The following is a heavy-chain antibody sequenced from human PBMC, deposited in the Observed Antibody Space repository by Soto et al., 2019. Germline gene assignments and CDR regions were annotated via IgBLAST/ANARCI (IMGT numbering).Heavy chain of an antibody. Sequence: QITLNESGPTVVKPAETLTLTCTFSGFSLTTSGVGVGWIRQSPGKTPEWLALTYWDDDTRYSASLKSRLTITKDTSKKQVVVTMASVDPADTATYYCAHRILRTVFGLVTTTAIYFDFWGQGTPVVVSS. CDR2: TYWDDDT. D-gene: IGHD3-3*01. J-gene: IGHJ4*02. CDR1: GFSLTTSGVG. CDR3: AHRILRTVFGLVTTTAIYFDF. V-gene: IGHV2-5*02.